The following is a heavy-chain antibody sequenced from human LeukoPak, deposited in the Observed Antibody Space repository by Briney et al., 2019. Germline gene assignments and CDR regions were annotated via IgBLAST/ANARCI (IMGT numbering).Heavy chain of an antibody. Sequence: SETLSLTCTVSGGSISAYHWSWIRQPPGKGLEWLGYIYNSGSTNYNPSLKSRVTISVDASENQFSLKVSSVTAADTAVYYCARLRDNVSVDYWGQGTLVTVSS. J-gene: IGHJ4*02. CDR1: GGSISAYH. CDR2: IYNSGST. V-gene: IGHV4-59*08. CDR3: ARLRDNVSVDY. D-gene: IGHD2-15*01.